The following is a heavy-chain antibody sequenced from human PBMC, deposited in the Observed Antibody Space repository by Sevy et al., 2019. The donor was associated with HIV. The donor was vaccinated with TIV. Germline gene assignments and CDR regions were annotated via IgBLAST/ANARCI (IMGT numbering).Heavy chain of an antibody. V-gene: IGHV3-23*01. D-gene: IGHD3-3*02. CDR1: EFTFSSHA. CDR2: ISGNGENR. Sequence: GGPLRLSCAASEFTFSSHAVSWVRQAPGKGLEWVSAISGNGENRHYADSVRGRFTISRDNFKNTLYLQMNSLRAEDTALYYCARDGRGISAFDIWGQGTMVTVSS. CDR3: ARDGRGISAFDI. J-gene: IGHJ3*02.